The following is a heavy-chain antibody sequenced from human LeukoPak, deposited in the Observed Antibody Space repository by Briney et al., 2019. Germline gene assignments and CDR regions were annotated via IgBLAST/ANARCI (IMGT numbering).Heavy chain of an antibody. CDR3: ARLTTVTTWGYYYYGMDV. CDR2: MNPNSGNT. D-gene: IGHD4-17*01. CDR1: GYTFTSYD. J-gene: IGHJ6*02. Sequence: ASVKVSCKASGYTFTSYDINWVRQATGQGLEWMGWMNPNSGNTGYAQKFQGRVTMTRNTSISTAYMELSSLRSEVTAVYYCARLTTVTTWGYYYYGMDVWGQGTTVTVSS. V-gene: IGHV1-8*01.